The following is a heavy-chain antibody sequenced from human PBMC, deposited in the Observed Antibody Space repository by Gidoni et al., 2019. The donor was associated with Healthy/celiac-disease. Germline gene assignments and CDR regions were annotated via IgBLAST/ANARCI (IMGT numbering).Heavy chain of an antibody. CDR1: GFTFSSYW. CDR3: ARAILGPYHVRYYYDSSALDY. CDR2: INSDGSST. Sequence: EVQLVESGGGLVQPGGSLRLSCAASGFTFSSYWMHWVRQAPGKGLVWVSRINSDGSSTSYADSGKGRFTISRDNAKNTLYLQMNSLRAEDTAVYYCARAILGPYHVRYYYDSSALDYWGQGTLVTVSS. D-gene: IGHD3-22*01. V-gene: IGHV3-74*01. J-gene: IGHJ4*02.